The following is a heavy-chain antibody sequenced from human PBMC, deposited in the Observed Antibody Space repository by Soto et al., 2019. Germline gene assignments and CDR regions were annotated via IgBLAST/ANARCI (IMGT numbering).Heavy chain of an antibody. CDR1: GYTFTSYG. V-gene: IGHV1-18*04. CDR2: ISAYNGNT. CDR3: ARGLIWLGELFLNAFDI. Sequence: ASVKVSCKASGYTFTSYGISWVRQAPGQGLEWMGWISAYNGNTNYAQKLQGRVTMTTDTSTSTAYMELRSLRSDDTAVYYCARGLIWLGELFLNAFDIWGQGTMVTV. D-gene: IGHD3-10*01. J-gene: IGHJ3*02.